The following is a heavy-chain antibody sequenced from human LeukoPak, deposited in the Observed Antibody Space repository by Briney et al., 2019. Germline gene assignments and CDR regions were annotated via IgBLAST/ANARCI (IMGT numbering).Heavy chain of an antibody. CDR3: ARDGYSGDYYYGMDV. CDR2: ISYDGSNK. J-gene: IGHJ6*02. Sequence: GRSLRLSCAASGFTFSSYAMHWVRQAPGKGLEWVAVISYDGSNKYYADSVKGRFTISRDNSKNTLYLQMNSLRAEDTAVYYCARDGYSGDYYYGMDVWGQGTTVTVSS. CDR1: GFTFSSYA. D-gene: IGHD5-12*01. V-gene: IGHV3-30-3*01.